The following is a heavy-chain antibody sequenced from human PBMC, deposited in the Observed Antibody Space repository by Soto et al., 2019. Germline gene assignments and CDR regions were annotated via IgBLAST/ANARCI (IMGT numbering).Heavy chain of an antibody. CDR2: ISSSGITI. Sequence: GGSLRLSCVASEFTFSGYEMNWVRQAPGKGLEWVSYISSSGITIYYTDPVKGRFTISRDNGKKSLYLQMNSLRAEDTAVYYCVRFGGAAAGPGDYWGQGTLVTV. CDR3: VRFGGAAAGPGDY. V-gene: IGHV3-48*03. CDR1: EFTFSGYE. D-gene: IGHD6-13*01. J-gene: IGHJ4*02.